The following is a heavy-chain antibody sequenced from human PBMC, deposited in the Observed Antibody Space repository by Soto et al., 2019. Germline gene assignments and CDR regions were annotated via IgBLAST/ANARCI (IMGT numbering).Heavy chain of an antibody. D-gene: IGHD5-18*01. Sequence: PSETLSLTCTVSGGSISSYYWSWIRQPPGKGLEWIGYIYYSGSTNYNPSLKSRVTISVDTSKNQFSLKLSSVTAADTAVYYCARVDTAMVIREDYYYYMDVWGKGTTVTVSS. J-gene: IGHJ6*03. V-gene: IGHV4-59*01. CDR1: GGSISSYY. CDR2: IYYSGST. CDR3: ARVDTAMVIREDYYYYMDV.